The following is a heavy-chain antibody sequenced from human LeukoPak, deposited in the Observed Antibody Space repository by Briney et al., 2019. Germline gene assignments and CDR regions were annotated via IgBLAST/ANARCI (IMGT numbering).Heavy chain of an antibody. CDR2: ISSSSSYI. J-gene: IGHJ4*02. V-gene: IGHV3-21*01. CDR3: ARERGIVGATYFDY. CDR1: GFTFSSYS. D-gene: IGHD1-26*01. Sequence: GGSLRLSCAASGFTFSSYSMNWVRQAPGKGLEWVSYISSSSSYIYYADSVKGRFTISRDNAKNSLYLQMNSLRAEDTAVYYCARERGIVGATYFDYWGQGTLVTVSS.